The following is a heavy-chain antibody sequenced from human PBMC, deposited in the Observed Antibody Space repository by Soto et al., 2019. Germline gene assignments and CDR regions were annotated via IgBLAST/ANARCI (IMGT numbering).Heavy chain of an antibody. D-gene: IGHD1-26*01. J-gene: IGHJ3*02. CDR3: ARDRTTSIVGAPDAFDI. Sequence: SVKVSCKASGGTFSSYAISWVRQAPGQGLEWMGGIIPIFGTANYAQKFQGRVTITADESTSTAYMELSSLRSEDTAVYYCARDRTTSIVGAPDAFDIWGQGTMVTVSS. CDR1: GGTFSSYA. V-gene: IGHV1-69*13. CDR2: IIPIFGTA.